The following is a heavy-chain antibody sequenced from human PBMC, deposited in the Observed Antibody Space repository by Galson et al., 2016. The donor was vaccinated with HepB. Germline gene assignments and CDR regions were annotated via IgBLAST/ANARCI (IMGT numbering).Heavy chain of an antibody. D-gene: IGHD1-26*01. CDR1: GYTLSELS. CDR3: ATDGGRGWGLLVLGF. J-gene: IGHJ4*02. Sequence: SVKVSCKVSGYTLSELSMHWVRQAPGKGLEWIGGLDPDNGETMYGQNFQGRVTLTEDTSTDTAFMDLSSLTSEDTAIYYCATDGGRGWGLLVLGFWGQGTLVTVSS. V-gene: IGHV1-24*01. CDR2: LDPDNGET.